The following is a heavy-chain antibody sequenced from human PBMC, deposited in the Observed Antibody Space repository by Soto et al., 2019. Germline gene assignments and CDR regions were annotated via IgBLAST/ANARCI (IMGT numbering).Heavy chain of an antibody. CDR3: AREYSSTWYYFDY. D-gene: IGHD6-13*01. CDR2: IWYDGGNE. Sequence: PGGSLRLSFAASGFTFSSYGIHWVRQAPGNGLEWVAVIWYDGGNEYYADSVKGRFTISRDNSKNTMYLLMNSLRAEDTAVYYCAREYSSTWYYFDYWGQGTLVTVSS. V-gene: IGHV3-33*01. CDR1: GFTFSSYG. J-gene: IGHJ4*02.